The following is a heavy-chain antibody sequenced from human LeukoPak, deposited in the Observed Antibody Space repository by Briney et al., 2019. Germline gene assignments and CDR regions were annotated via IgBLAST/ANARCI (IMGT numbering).Heavy chain of an antibody. CDR2: INWSGGST. V-gene: IGHV3-20*04. CDR1: GFTFDDYG. D-gene: IGHD5-12*01. Sequence: GGSLRLSCAASGFTFDDYGLSWVRQAPGKGLEWVSGINWSGGSTGYADSVKGRFTISRDNAKNSLYLQMNSLRAEDTALYYCARVTYYDSLYYFDYWGQGTLVTVSS. CDR3: ARVTYYDSLYYFDY. J-gene: IGHJ4*02.